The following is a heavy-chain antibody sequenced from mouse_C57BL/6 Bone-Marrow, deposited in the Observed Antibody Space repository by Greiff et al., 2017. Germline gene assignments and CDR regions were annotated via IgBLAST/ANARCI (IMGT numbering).Heavy chain of an antibody. J-gene: IGHJ4*01. CDR2: FYPGSGSI. CDR1: GYTFTEYT. Sequence: VKVVESGAELVKPGASVKLSCKASGYTFTEYTIHWVKQRSGQGLEWIGWFYPGSGSIKYNEKFKDKATLTADKSSSTVYMELSRLTSEVSAVYFCARHEDPDSYYAMDYWGQGTSVTVSS. V-gene: IGHV1-62-2*01. CDR3: ARHEDPDSYYAMDY.